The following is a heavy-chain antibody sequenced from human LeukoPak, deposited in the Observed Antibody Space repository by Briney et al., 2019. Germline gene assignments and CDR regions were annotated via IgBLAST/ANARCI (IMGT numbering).Heavy chain of an antibody. D-gene: IGHD1-26*01. CDR2: INPNSGGT. Sequence: PSVKVSCKASGYTFTSYDINWVRQAPGQGLEWMGWINPNSGGTNYAQKFQGRVTMTRDTSISTAYMELSRLRSDDTAVYYCARVNGIVGATTEVDYWGQGTLVTVSS. CDR1: GYTFTSYD. J-gene: IGHJ4*02. CDR3: ARVNGIVGATTEVDY. V-gene: IGHV1-2*02.